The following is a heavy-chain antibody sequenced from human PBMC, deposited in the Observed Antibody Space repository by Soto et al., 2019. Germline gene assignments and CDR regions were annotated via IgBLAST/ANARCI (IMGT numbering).Heavy chain of an antibody. J-gene: IGHJ6*02. CDR2: ISSSSSYI. CDR1: GFTFSSYS. V-gene: IGHV3-21*01. D-gene: IGHD3-10*01. Sequence: GGSLRLSCAASGFTFSSYSMNWVRQAPGKGLEWVSSISSSSSYIYYADSVKGRFTISRDNAKNSLYLQMNSLRAEDTAVYYCARGQSRDGFTIRGYYYYGMDVWGQGTTVTVSS. CDR3: ARGQSRDGFTIRGYYYYGMDV.